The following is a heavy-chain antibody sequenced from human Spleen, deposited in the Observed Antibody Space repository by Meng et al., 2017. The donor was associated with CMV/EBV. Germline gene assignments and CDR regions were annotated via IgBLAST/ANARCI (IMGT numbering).Heavy chain of an antibody. V-gene: IGHV3-23*01. CDR3: AKDYGSGKESDY. Sequence: GGSLRLSCAAFGFTVSSNYMSWVRQAPGKGLEWVSAISGSGGSTYYADSVKGRFTISRDNSKNTLYLQMNSLRAEDTAVYYCAKDYGSGKESDYWGQGTLVTVSS. D-gene: IGHD3-10*01. J-gene: IGHJ4*02. CDR1: GFTVSSNY. CDR2: ISGSGGST.